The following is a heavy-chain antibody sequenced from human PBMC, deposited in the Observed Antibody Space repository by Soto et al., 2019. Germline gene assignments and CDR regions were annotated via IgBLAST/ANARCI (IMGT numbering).Heavy chain of an antibody. CDR3: GRVVIAATSHPDFDY. V-gene: IGHV4-39*01. J-gene: IGHJ4*02. Sequence: SETLSLTCTVSGGSVNSPNYYWGWIRQPPGKGPEWIGSIYNSATTYYNPSLKPRITISADTSRNQFSLNLRSVTAADTAMYFCGRVVIAATSHPDFDYWGQGALVTVSS. D-gene: IGHD2-15*01. CDR1: GGSVNSPNYY. CDR2: IYNSATT.